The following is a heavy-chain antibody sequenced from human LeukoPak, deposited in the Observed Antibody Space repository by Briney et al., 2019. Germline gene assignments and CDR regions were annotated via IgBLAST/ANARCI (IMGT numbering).Heavy chain of an antibody. CDR3: ARDPPYSSSPHGAFDI. D-gene: IGHD6-6*01. Sequence: ASVKLSCTASGYTFTSYGVSWVRQAPGQGLGWMGWISAYNGKTNYAQKLQVRVTMTTDTSTSTAYMELRSLRSDDTAVYYCARDPPYSSSPHGAFDIWGQGTMVTVSS. CDR1: GYTFTSYG. V-gene: IGHV1-18*01. J-gene: IGHJ3*02. CDR2: ISAYNGKT.